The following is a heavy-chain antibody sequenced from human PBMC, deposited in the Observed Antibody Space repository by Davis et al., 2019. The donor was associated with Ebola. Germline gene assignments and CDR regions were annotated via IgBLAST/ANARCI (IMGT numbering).Heavy chain of an antibody. CDR2: INPNDGRT. V-gene: IGHV1-46*01. D-gene: IGHD4-17*01. J-gene: IGHJ4*02. Sequence: AASVKVSCKASGYTFTNYYMHWVRQAPGQGLEWMGMINPNDGRTIYAQKFQGRVTVTRDTSANIVYMELSSLGFEDTAVYYCARESYGDYLSNFWGQGTLVIVSS. CDR1: GYTFTNYY. CDR3: ARESYGDYLSNF.